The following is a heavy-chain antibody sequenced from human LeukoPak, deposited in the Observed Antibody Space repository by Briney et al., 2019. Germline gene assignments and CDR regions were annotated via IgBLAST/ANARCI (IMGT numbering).Heavy chain of an antibody. J-gene: IGHJ5*02. Sequence: PSETLSLTCTVSGASIRNYYWSWIRQSPGKGLEWIGYIYYSGSTNYNPSLESRVAMSVDTSKNQFSLRLSSVTAADTAIYYCARRYSSSWYVGFFDPWGQGTPVTVPS. CDR3: ARRYSSSWYVGFFDP. CDR1: GASIRNYY. V-gene: IGHV4-59*08. D-gene: IGHD6-13*01. CDR2: IYYSGST.